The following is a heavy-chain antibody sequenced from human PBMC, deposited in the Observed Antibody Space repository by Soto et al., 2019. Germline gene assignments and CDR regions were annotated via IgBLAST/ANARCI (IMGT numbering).Heavy chain of an antibody. CDR2: ISGGGGSS. Sequence: EVQLLESGGGLVQPGGSLRLSCAASGFTFSNYAMSWVRQAPGKGLECGSGISGGGGSSYYADSVKGRFTISRDNSKNTLYLQINSMRAEDTAVYYCAHKCGVDCHSVFFSWGQGTLVIVSP. D-gene: IGHD2-21*02. CDR3: AHKCGVDCHSVFFS. J-gene: IGHJ5*02. V-gene: IGHV3-23*01. CDR1: GFTFSNYA.